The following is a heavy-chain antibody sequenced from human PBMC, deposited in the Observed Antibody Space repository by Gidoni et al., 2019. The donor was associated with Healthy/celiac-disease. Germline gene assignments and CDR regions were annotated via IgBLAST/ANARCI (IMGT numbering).Heavy chain of an antibody. CDR2: ISSSSSYT. V-gene: IGHV3-11*06. J-gene: IGHJ4*02. Sequence: QVQLVESGGGLVKPGGSLRLSCAASGFTFSDYYMSWIRQAPGKGLEWVSYISSSSSYTNYADSVKGRFTISRDNAKNSLYLQMNSLRAEDTAVYYCARGSDIVATESIWPGYWGQGTLVTVSS. CDR1: GFTFSDYY. CDR3: ARGSDIVATESIWPGY. D-gene: IGHD5-12*01.